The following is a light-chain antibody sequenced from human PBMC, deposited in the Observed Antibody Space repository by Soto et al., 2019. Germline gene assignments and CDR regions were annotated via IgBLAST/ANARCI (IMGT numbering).Light chain of an antibody. J-gene: IGKJ1*01. CDR3: QQYNSYRT. V-gene: IGKV1-5*01. Sequence: DIHMTQSPSTLSASVGDRVTITCRARQSISIWLAWYQQKPGKAPRLLIYDASILESGVPSRFSGSGSGTEFTLTISSLQPDDFATYYCQQYNSYRTFGQGTKVDI. CDR1: QSISIW. CDR2: DAS.